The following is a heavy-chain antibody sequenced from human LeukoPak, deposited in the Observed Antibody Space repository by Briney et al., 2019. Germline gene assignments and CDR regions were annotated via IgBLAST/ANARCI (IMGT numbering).Heavy chain of an antibody. Sequence: ASVKVSCKASGYTFTGYYMHWVRQAPGQGLEWMGWINPNSGGTDYAQKFQGRVTMTRDKSIRTAYMELSRLTSDDTAVYYCARNIWFGESADAFDIWGQGTMVTVSS. CDR3: ARNIWFGESADAFDI. J-gene: IGHJ3*02. V-gene: IGHV1-2*02. CDR2: INPNSGGT. D-gene: IGHD3-10*01. CDR1: GYTFTGYY.